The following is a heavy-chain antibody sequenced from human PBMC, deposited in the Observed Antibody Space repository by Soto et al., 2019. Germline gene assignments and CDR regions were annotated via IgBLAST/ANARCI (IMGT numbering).Heavy chain of an antibody. D-gene: IGHD4-17*01. J-gene: IGHJ6*02. Sequence: QVHLVQSGAEVKKPGASVTFPCKASGYTFSNYYMHWVRQAPGQGLEWVGIINPSGGGTTYAQNFQGRATXTXDXXTSTIYMELNSLRSEDTAVYYCARGPKLADFGDRGYYGMDVWGHGTTVTVS. V-gene: IGHV1-46*01. CDR1: GYTFSNYY. CDR2: INPSGGGT. CDR3: ARGPKLADFGDRGYYGMDV.